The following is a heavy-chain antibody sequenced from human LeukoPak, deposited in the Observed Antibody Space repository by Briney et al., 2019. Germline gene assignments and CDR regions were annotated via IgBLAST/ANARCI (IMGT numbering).Heavy chain of an antibody. CDR2: ISTSGSTI. CDR3: ARGLGAAVGREFDY. CDR1: GFTFSSFS. V-gene: IGHV3-48*04. D-gene: IGHD6-13*01. Sequence: GGSLRLSCAASGFTFSSFSMTWVRQAPGKGLEWLSYISTSGSTIYYVDSVKGRFTISRDNAKNSLYLQMNSLRAEDTAVYYCARGLGAAVGREFDYWGQGTLVTVSS. J-gene: IGHJ4*02.